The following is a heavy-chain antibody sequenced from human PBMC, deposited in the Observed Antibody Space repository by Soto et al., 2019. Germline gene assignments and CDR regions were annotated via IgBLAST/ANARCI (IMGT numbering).Heavy chain of an antibody. CDR3: ARDSSNCSGGSCYYYYGMDV. CDR1: GGTFSSYS. V-gene: IGHV1-69*13. Sequence: SVKVSCKASGGTFSSYSISWVLQAPGQGLEWMGGIIPIFGTANYAQKFQGRVTITADESTSTAYMELSSLRSEDTAVYYCARDSSNCSGGSCYYYYGMDVWGQGTTVTVSS. D-gene: IGHD2-15*01. CDR2: IIPIFGTA. J-gene: IGHJ6*02.